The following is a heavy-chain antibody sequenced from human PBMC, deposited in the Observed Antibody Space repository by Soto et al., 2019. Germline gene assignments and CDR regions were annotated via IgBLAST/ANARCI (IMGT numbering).Heavy chain of an antibody. J-gene: IGHJ6*02. Sequence: SETLSLTCTVSGGSISSYYWSWIRQPPGKGLEWIGYIYYSGSTNYNPSLKSRVTISVDTSKNQFSLKLSSVTAADTAVYYCAREGLTGTIGLYYYYALDVWGQGTMVTVSS. CDR1: GGSISSYY. D-gene: IGHD1-7*01. V-gene: IGHV4-59*01. CDR2: IYYSGST. CDR3: AREGLTGTIGLYYYYALDV.